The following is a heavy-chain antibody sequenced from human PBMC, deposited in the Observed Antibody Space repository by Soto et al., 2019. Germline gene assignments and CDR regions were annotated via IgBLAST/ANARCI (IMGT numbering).Heavy chain of an antibody. CDR2: IYWYDDK. Sequence: ITLKESGPTLVKPTQTLTLTCTSSGFSLSTSGVGVGWIRQPPGKALEWVALIYWYDDKRYSPSLKSRLTITKDTSKNQMVHTMTNREPVDTATYYCAHRRHEGSTSCFTSWGPGTLVTGSS. CDR3: AHRRHEGSTSCFTS. D-gene: IGHD2-2*02. V-gene: IGHV2-5*01. CDR1: GFSLSTSGVG. J-gene: IGHJ4*02.